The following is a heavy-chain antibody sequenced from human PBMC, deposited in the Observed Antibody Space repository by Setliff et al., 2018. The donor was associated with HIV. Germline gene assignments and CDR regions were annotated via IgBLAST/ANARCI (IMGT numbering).Heavy chain of an antibody. CDR2: IYYTGNT. V-gene: IGHV4-39*07. CDR1: GGSVGSSSYY. CDR3: ARDDSIVLVPAIMRGDGFDF. J-gene: IGHJ3*01. Sequence: SETLSLTCTVSGGSVGSSSYYWAWIRQPPGKGLEWIGSIYYTGNTKYNPSLESRVTFSIDTSENQFSLRLASVTAADTATYYCARDDSIVLVPAIMRGDGFDFWGQGRMVTVSS. D-gene: IGHD2-2*01.